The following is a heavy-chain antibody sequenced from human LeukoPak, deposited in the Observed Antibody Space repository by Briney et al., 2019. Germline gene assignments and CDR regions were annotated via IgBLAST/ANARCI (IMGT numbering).Heavy chain of an antibody. CDR2: INHSGST. Sequence: SETLSLTCAVYGGSFSGYYWSWIRQPPGKGLEWIGEINHSGSTNYNPSLKSRVTISVDTSKNQFSLKLSSVTAADTAVYYCARARPRIVVVPAAIRAFDIWGQGQWSPSLQ. J-gene: IGHJ3*02. V-gene: IGHV4-34*01. CDR1: GGSFSGYY. D-gene: IGHD2-2*02. CDR3: ARARPRIVVVPAAIRAFDI.